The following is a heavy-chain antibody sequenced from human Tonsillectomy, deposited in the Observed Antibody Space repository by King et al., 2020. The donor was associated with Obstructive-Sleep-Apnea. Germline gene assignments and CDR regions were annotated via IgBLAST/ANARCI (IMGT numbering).Heavy chain of an antibody. V-gene: IGHV3-23*04. J-gene: IGHJ6*02. Sequence: VQLVESGGGLVQPGGSLRLSCAASGFTFSSYAMSWVRQAPGKGLEWVSIIRASGGSTNYAESGKGRFTISRENSKKPLYLQMNSLRAEDTAVYYCAKQGTIFGVVTEVDYYGMDVWGQGTTVTVSS. CDR2: IRASGGST. CDR3: AKQGTIFGVVTEVDYYGMDV. CDR1: GFTFSSYA. D-gene: IGHD3-3*01.